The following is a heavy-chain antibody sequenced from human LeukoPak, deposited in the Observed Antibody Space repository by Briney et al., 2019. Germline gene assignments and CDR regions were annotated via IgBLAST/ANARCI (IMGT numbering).Heavy chain of an antibody. CDR3: ARGVGNFWSGFTDY. Sequence: PSETLSLTCAVYAGSFSGYYWSWIRQPPGKGLEWIGEINHSGSTNYNPSLKSRVTVSVDTSKNQFSLKLRSVTAADTAVYYCARGVGNFWSGFTDYWGQGTLVTVSS. D-gene: IGHD3-3*01. J-gene: IGHJ4*02. V-gene: IGHV4-34*01. CDR2: INHSGST. CDR1: AGSFSGYY.